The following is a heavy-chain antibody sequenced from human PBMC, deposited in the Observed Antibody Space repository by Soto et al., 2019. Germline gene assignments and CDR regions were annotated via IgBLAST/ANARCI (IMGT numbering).Heavy chain of an antibody. V-gene: IGHV4-59*01. Sequence: SETLSLTCTVSGGSISSYYWSWIRQPPGKGLEWIGYIYYSGSTNYNPSLKSRVTISVDTSKNQFSLKLSSVTAADTAVYYCAREIVRSGSYDYFDYWGQRTPVTVS. CDR3: AREIVRSGSYDYFDY. D-gene: IGHD1-26*01. CDR1: GGSISSYY. J-gene: IGHJ4*02. CDR2: IYYSGST.